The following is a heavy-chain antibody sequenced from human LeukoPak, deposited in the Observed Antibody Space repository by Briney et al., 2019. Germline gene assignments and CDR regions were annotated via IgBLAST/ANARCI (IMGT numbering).Heavy chain of an antibody. CDR3: AREYFSGSGSYEKWCHP. Sequence: KPSETLCLTCTASGGSISGFYWSWIRQPPGKGLEWIGYIYYSGITNYNPSLKSRVTISVDTSKNQFSLKLSSVTAAETAVYYCAREYFSGSGSYEKWCHPWGQGTLVTVSS. D-gene: IGHD3-10*01. CDR1: GGSISGFY. V-gene: IGHV4-59*01. J-gene: IGHJ5*02. CDR2: IYYSGIT.